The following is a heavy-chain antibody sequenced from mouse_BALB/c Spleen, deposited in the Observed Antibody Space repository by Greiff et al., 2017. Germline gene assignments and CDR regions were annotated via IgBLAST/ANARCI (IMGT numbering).Heavy chain of an antibody. J-gene: IGHJ3*01. Sequence: VKLVESGGGLVKPGGSLKLSCAASGFTFSSYAMSWVRQSPEKRLEWVAEISSGGSYTYYPDTVTGRFTISRDNAKNTLYLEMSSLRSEDTAMYYCANYYGSSYEFAYWGQGTLVTVSA. CDR1: GFTFSSYA. CDR3: ANYYGSSYEFAY. CDR2: ISSGGSYT. D-gene: IGHD1-1*01. V-gene: IGHV5-9-4*01.